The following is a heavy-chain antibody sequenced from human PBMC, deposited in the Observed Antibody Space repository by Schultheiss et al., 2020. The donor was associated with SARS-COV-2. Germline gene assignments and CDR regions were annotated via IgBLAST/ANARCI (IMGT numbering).Heavy chain of an antibody. CDR1: GGSISSGGYY. V-gene: IGHV4-61*08. Sequence: SQTLSLTCTVSGGSISSGGYYWSWIRQPSGKGLEWIGYIYYSGSTNYNPSLKSRVTISVDTSKNQFSLKLSSVTAADTAVYYCARVSDSSGYYWGIDYWGQGTLVTVSS. J-gene: IGHJ4*02. CDR2: IYYSGST. D-gene: IGHD3-22*01. CDR3: ARVSDSSGYYWGIDY.